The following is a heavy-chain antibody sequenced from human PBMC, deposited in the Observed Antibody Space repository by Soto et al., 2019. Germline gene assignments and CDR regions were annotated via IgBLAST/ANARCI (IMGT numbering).Heavy chain of an antibody. CDR2: ISYDGSSK. CDR1: GFTFSSHG. V-gene: IGHV3-30*18. Sequence: QVQLVESGGGVVQPGRSLRLSCAASGFTFSSHGMHWVRQAPGKGLEWVAAISYDGSSKYYADSVKGRFTIYRDNSKNTLYLQMNSLRAEDTAVYYCAKVQSGFNYGHTGLDYWGRGTLVTVSS. D-gene: IGHD5-18*01. CDR3: AKVQSGFNYGHTGLDY. J-gene: IGHJ4*02.